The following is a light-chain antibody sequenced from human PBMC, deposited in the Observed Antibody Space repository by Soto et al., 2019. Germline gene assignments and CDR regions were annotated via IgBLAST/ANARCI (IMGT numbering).Light chain of an antibody. Sequence: DIVMTQSPLSLPVTPGEPASISCRSSQSLLHSDGYNYLDWYLQKPGQSPQLLIYLGSNRASGVPDRFSGSGSGTDFTLKISRVEAEDVGLYYCMHVPQIPYTFGQGTNLEIK. V-gene: IGKV2-28*01. CDR2: LGS. J-gene: IGKJ2*01. CDR1: QSLLHSDGYNY. CDR3: MHVPQIPYT.